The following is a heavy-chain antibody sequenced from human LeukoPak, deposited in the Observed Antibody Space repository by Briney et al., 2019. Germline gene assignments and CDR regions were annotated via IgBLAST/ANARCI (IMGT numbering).Heavy chain of an antibody. CDR2: ISGGGGTT. Sequence: GGSLRLSCTASGFTFSSYAMTWVRQAPGKGLEWVSGISGGGGTTYYADSVKGRFTISRDNSKNTLYLQMNGLRAEDTAVYYCAKDFSIVATITFDYWGREPWSPSPQ. J-gene: IGHJ4*02. V-gene: IGHV3-23*01. CDR1: GFTFSSYA. D-gene: IGHD5-12*01. CDR3: AKDFSIVATITFDY.